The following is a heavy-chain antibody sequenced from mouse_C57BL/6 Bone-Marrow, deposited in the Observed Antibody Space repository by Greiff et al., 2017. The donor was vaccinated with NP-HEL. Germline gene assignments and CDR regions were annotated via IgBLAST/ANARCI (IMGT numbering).Heavy chain of an antibody. D-gene: IGHD1-1*01. CDR1: GYTFTSYT. V-gene: IGHV1-4*01. CDR2: INPSSGYT. CDR3: ARSITTVVATDYAMDY. J-gene: IGHJ4*01. Sequence: QVQLQQSGAELARPGASVKMSCKASGYTFTSYTMHWVKQRPGQGLEWIGYINPSSGYTKYNKKFKDKATLTADKSSSTAYMQLSSLTSEDSAVYYCARSITTVVATDYAMDYWGQGTSVTVSS.